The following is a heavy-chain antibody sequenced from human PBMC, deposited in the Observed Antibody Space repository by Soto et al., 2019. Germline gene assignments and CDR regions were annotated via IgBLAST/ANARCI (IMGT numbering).Heavy chain of an antibody. D-gene: IGHD5-12*01. CDR2: IYYSGST. CDR1: GGSISSSSYY. CDR3: ARHCSNYDNSEYSGYDFYLGYFDY. Sequence: QLQLQESGPGLVKPSETLSLTCTVSGGSISSSSYYWGWIRQPPGKGLEWIGSIYYSGSTYYNPSLKSRVTISVDTSKNQFSLKLSSVTAADTAVYYCARHCSNYDNSEYSGYDFYLGYFDYWGQGTLVTVSS. V-gene: IGHV4-39*01. J-gene: IGHJ4*02.